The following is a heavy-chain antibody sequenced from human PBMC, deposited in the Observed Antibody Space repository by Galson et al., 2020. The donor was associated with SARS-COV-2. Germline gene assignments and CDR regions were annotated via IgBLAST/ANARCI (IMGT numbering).Heavy chain of an antibody. J-gene: IGHJ3*02. CDR1: GGSMSRYY. V-gene: IGHV4-59*01. CDR2: ILYGGST. D-gene: IGHD4-17*01. CDR3: ARDYFGDYLDGFDI. Sequence: SETLSLTCTVSGGSMSRYYWTWIRQPPGKGLEWIGYILYGGSTEYNPSLKSRVTMSVDTSKNQFSLKLSSVTAADTAVYYCARDYFGDYLDGFDIWGQGTTVTVSS.